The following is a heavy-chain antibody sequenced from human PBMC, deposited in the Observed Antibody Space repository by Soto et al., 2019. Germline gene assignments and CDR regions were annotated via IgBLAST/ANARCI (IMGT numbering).Heavy chain of an antibody. D-gene: IGHD3-22*01. J-gene: IGHJ4*02. CDR2: IYYSGST. Sequence: PSETLSLTCTVSGGSISSGGYYWSWIRQHPGKGLEWIGYIYYSGSTYYNPSLKSRVTISVDTSKNQFSLKLSSVTAADTAVYYCARESKDYYDSSGYYPDYWGQGTLVTVSS. CDR3: ARESKDYYDSSGYYPDY. CDR1: GGSISSGGYY. V-gene: IGHV4-31*03.